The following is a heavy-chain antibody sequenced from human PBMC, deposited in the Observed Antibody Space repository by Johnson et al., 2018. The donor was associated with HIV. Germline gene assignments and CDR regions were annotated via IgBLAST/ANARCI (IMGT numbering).Heavy chain of an antibody. J-gene: IGHJ3*02. CDR2: IRGSGGST. Sequence: VQLVESGGGVVQPGESLRLSCAASGFTFSSYAMSWVRQAPGKGLDWVSAIRGSGGSTYYADSVKGRFTISRDSSNNTLYLQMNSLKTEDTAVYYCTTGEQWLVQDAFDIWGQGTMVTVSS. CDR3: TTGEQWLVQDAFDI. CDR1: GFTFSSYA. V-gene: IGHV3-23*04. D-gene: IGHD6-19*01.